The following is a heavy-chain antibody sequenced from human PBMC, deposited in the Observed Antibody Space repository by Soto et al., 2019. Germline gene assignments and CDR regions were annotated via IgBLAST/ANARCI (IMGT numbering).Heavy chain of an antibody. J-gene: IGHJ6*02. CDR3: ASGCNWNDVCYYGMDV. CDR2: ISYDGSNK. D-gene: IGHD1-1*01. V-gene: IGHV3-30*03. CDR1: GFTFSSYG. Sequence: GGSLRLSCAASGFTFSSYGMHWVRQAPGKGLEWVAVISYDGSNKYYADSVKGRFTISRDNSKNTLYLQMNSLRAEDTAVYYCASGCNWNDVCYYGMDVWGQGTTVTVSS.